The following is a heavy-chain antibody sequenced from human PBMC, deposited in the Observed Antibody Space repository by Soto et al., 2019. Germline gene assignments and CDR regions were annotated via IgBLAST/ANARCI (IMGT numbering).Heavy chain of an antibody. J-gene: IGHJ4*02. D-gene: IGHD3-10*01. CDR2: ISYDGSNK. CDR1: GFTFSSYA. Sequence: QVQVVESGGGVVQPGRSLRLSCAASGFTFSSYAMHWVRQAPGKGLEWVAVISYDGSNKYYADSVKGRFTISRDNSKNTLYLQMNSLRAEDTAVYYCARDRAAMVGGYFDYWGQGTLVTVSS. CDR3: ARDRAAMVGGYFDY. V-gene: IGHV3-30-3*01.